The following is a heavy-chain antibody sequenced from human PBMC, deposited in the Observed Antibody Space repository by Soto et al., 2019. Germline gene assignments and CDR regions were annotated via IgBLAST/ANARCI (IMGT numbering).Heavy chain of an antibody. J-gene: IGHJ4*02. V-gene: IGHV3-30*18. CDR1: GFNFSSYG. D-gene: IGHD3-16*02. Sequence: GGSLRLSCAAPGFNFSSYGMHWVRQAPGKGLEWVAVISYDGSNKYYADSVKGRFTISRDNSKNTLYLQMNSLRAEDTAVYYCAKEHDYRYYFDYWGQGTLVTVSS. CDR3: AKEHDYRYYFDY. CDR2: ISYDGSNK.